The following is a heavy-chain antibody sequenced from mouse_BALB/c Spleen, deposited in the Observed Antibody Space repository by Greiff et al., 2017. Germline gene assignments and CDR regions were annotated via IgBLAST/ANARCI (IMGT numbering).Heavy chain of an antibody. CDR1: GFTFSSYA. D-gene: IGHD1-1*01. J-gene: IGHJ2*01. V-gene: IGHV5-6-5*01. CDR2: ISSGGST. Sequence: EVMLVESGGGLVKPGGSLKLSCAASGFTFSSYAMSWVRQTPEKRLEWVASISSGGSTYYPDSVKGRFTISRDNARNILYLQMSSLRSEDTAMYYCARRRNYVRHFDYWGQGTTLTVSS. CDR3: ARRRNYVRHFDY.